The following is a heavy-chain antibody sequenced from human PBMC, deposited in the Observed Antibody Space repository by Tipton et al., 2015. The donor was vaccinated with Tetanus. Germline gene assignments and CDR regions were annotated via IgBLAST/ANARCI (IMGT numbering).Heavy chain of an antibody. D-gene: IGHD3-22*01. CDR2: INPDGRRT. CDR3: AKYSLNSQYYGTSGYRTFDP. Sequence: SLRLSCAASGFTSESHYIHWVRQTPGKGLLWISRINPDGRRTNYADSVKGRITISRDHARNTLYLQMNSLRAEDTAIYYCAKYSLNSQYYGTSGYRTFDPWGQGTLVTVSS. V-gene: IGHV3-74*01. J-gene: IGHJ5*02. CDR1: GFTSESHY.